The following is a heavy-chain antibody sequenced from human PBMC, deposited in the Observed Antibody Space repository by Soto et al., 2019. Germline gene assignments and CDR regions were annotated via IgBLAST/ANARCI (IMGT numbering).Heavy chain of an antibody. V-gene: IGHV3-21*01. J-gene: IGHJ4*02. CDR1: GFTFSSYS. D-gene: IGHD6-13*01. Sequence: PGGSLRLSCAASGFTFSSYSMNWVRQAPGKGLEWVSSISSSSSYIYYADSVKGRFTISRDNAKNSLFLQMNSLRAEDTAVYYCAKSPTAAGDYYFDYWGQGXLVTVSS. CDR3: AKSPTAAGDYYFDY. CDR2: ISSSSSYI.